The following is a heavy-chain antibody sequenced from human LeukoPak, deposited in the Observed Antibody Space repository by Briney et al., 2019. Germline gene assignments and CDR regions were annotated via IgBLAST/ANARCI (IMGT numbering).Heavy chain of an antibody. V-gene: IGHV4-31*03. Sequence: SETLSLTRTVSGGSISSGGYNWNWIRQHPGKGLEWIGYIYYSGSTYYNPSLKSRVTISADTSKNQFSLKLSSVTAADTAVYYCARDRAAAGFNWFDPWGQGTLVTVSS. J-gene: IGHJ5*02. D-gene: IGHD6-13*01. CDR1: GGSISSGGYN. CDR3: ARDRAAAGFNWFDP. CDR2: IYYSGST.